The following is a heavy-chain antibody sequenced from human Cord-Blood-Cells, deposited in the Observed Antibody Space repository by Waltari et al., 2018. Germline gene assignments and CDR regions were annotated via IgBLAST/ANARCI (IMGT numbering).Heavy chain of an antibody. CDR1: GGSFSGYY. V-gene: IGHV4-34*01. D-gene: IGHD1-26*01. CDR2: INHSEST. CDR3: GRELGGATGGVYYFDY. Sequence: QVQLQQWGAGLLKPSETLSLTCAVYGGSFSGYYWSWIRQPPGKGLEWIGEINHSESTNYNPSLKSRVTISVDTSKNQFSLKLSSVTAADTAVYYCGRELGGATGGVYYFDYWGQGTLVTVSS. J-gene: IGHJ4*02.